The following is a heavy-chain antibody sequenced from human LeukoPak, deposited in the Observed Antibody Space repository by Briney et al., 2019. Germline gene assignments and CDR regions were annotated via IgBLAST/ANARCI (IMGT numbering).Heavy chain of an antibody. CDR2: ISGSGAST. V-gene: IGHV3-23*01. D-gene: IGHD3-9*01. J-gene: IGHJ4*02. CDR3: AKAAPRYFDWLPQSSYYFDY. CDR1: GFTFSSYT. Sequence: GGSLRLSCAASGFTFSSYTMSWVRQAPGKGLAWVSSISGSGASTYYADSVKGRFTISRDNSKNTLYLQLNSLRAEDTAVYYCAKAAPRYFDWLPQSSYYFDYWGQGTLVTVSS.